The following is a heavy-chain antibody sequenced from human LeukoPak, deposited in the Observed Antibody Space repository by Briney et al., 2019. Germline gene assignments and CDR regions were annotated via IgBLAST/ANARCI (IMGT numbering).Heavy chain of an antibody. V-gene: IGHV3-30*04. CDR3: AREARYFDWLTSIPSHFDY. CDR2: ISYDGSNK. D-gene: IGHD3-9*01. Sequence: QPGRSLRLSCAASGFTFSSYAMHWVRQAPGKGLEWVAVISYDGSNKYYADSVKGRSTISRDNSKNTLYLQMNSLRAEDTAVYYCAREARYFDWLTSIPSHFDYWGQGTLVTVSS. J-gene: IGHJ4*02. CDR1: GFTFSSYA.